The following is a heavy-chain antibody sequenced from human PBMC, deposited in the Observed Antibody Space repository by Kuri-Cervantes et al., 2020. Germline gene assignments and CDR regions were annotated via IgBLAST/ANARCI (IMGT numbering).Heavy chain of an antibody. J-gene: IGHJ5*02. CDR2: IYYSGST. CDR3: ARGRGYYGSGIWFDP. CDR1: GGSISSGGYY. D-gene: IGHD3-10*01. V-gene: IGHV4-31*03. Sequence: SETLSLTCTVSGGSISSGGYYWSWIRRHPGKGLEWIGYIYYSGSTYYNPSLKSRVTISVDTSKNQFSLKLSSVTAADTAVYYCARGRGYYGSGIWFDPWGQGTLVTVSS.